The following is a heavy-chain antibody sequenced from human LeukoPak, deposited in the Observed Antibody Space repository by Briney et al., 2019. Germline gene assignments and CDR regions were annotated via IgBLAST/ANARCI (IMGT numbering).Heavy chain of an antibody. J-gene: IGHJ6*02. CDR1: GGTFSSYA. CDR3: ARVKVVPAAPNYYYYYGMDV. D-gene: IGHD2-2*01. Sequence: GASVKVSCKASGGTFSSYAISWVRQAPGQGLEWMGRIIPILGIANYAQKFQGRVTITADKSTSTAYMELSSLRSEDTAVYYCARVKVVPAAPNYYYYYGMDVWGQGTTVTVSS. CDR2: IIPILGIA. V-gene: IGHV1-69*04.